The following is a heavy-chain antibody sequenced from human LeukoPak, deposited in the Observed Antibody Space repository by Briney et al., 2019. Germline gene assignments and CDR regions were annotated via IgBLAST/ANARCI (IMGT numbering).Heavy chain of an antibody. CDR1: GFTLSSDA. J-gene: IGHJ5*02. CDR3: ARRRDIVVVPAAYNWFDP. Sequence: RGSLRLSCAASGFTLSSDAMSWVRQGPGKGLEWVSSISSSSSYIYYADSVKGGFTVSKDDTKNSLYLQMNSLRAEDTAVYYCARRRDIVVVPAAYNWFDPWGQGTLVTVSS. D-gene: IGHD2-2*01. V-gene: IGHV3-21*01. CDR2: ISSSSSYI.